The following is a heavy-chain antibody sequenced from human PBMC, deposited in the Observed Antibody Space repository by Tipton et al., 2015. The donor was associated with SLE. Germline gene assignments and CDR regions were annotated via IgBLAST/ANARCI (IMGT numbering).Heavy chain of an antibody. J-gene: IGHJ3*02. CDR1: GGSFSGYY. CDR2: INHSGST. V-gene: IGHV4-34*01. D-gene: IGHD1-26*01. Sequence: GLVKPSETLSLTCAVYGGSFSGYYWSWIRQPPGKGLEWIGEINHSGSTNYNPSLKSRVTISVDTSKNQFSLKLNSVTAADTAVYYCAGVSGTYAFDIWGQGTLVTVSS. CDR3: AGVSGTYAFDI.